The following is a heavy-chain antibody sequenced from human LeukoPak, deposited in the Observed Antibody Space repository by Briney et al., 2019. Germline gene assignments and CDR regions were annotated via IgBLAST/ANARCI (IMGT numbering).Heavy chain of an antibody. Sequence: PGGSLRLSCAASGFTFSSYWMSWVRQAPGKGLEWVANIKQDGSEKYYVDSVKGRFTISRDNAKNSLYLQMNSLRAEDTAVYYCARVRGDYGDSGLSFDYWGQGTLVTVSS. D-gene: IGHD4-17*01. CDR1: GFTFSSYW. V-gene: IGHV3-7*01. CDR2: IKQDGSEK. J-gene: IGHJ4*02. CDR3: ARVRGDYGDSGLSFDY.